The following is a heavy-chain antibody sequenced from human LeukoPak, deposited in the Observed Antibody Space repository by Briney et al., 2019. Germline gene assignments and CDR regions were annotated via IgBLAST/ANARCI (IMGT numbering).Heavy chain of an antibody. CDR2: INPSGGST. CDR3: ARDLYYYDSSGWNYYYYYYMDV. Sequence: ASVKVSCKASGYTFTGYYMHWVRQAPGQGLEWMGWINPSGGSTSYAQKFQGRVTMTRDMSTSTVYMELSSLRSEDTAVYYCARDLYYYDSSGWNYYYYYYMDVWGKGTTVTVSS. D-gene: IGHD3-22*01. J-gene: IGHJ6*03. V-gene: IGHV1-46*01. CDR1: GYTFTGYY.